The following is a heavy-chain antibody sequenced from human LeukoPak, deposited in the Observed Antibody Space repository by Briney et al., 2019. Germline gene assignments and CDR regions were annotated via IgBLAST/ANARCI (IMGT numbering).Heavy chain of an antibody. Sequence: GASVKVSCKASGYTFTSYDINWVRQAPGQGLEWMGWINPNGGGTNYAQKFQGRVTMTRDTSISTAYMELSRLRSDDTAVYYCAGDPPGYSSGWYPQRTKRNWFDPWGQGTLVTVSS. CDR1: GYTFTSYD. D-gene: IGHD6-19*01. V-gene: IGHV1-2*02. J-gene: IGHJ5*02. CDR3: AGDPPGYSSGWYPQRTKRNWFDP. CDR2: INPNGGGT.